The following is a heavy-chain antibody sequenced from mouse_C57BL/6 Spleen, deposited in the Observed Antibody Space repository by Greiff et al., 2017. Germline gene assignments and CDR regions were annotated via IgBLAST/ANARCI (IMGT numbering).Heavy chain of an antibody. CDR2: INPSNGGT. J-gene: IGHJ1*03. CDR3: ARSEYYRIKGLYFDV. Sequence: QVQLQQPGTELVKPGASVKLSCKASGYTFTSYWMHWVKQRPGQGLEWIGNINPSNGGTNYNEKFKSKATLTVDKSSSTAYMPLSSLTSEDSAVYSFARSEYYRIKGLYFDVWGTGTTVTVSS. D-gene: IGHD1-1*01. V-gene: IGHV1-53*01. CDR1: GYTFTSYW.